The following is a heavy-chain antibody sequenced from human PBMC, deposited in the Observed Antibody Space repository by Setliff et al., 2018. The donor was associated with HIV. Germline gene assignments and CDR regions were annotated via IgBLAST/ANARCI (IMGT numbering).Heavy chain of an antibody. J-gene: IGHJ6*02. Sequence: PGGSLRLSCEASGFAISSTYMTWVRQTPGKGLDWVSLIYSSDDTYYADSVKGRFTISRDNAKDSLYLQMNSLRAEDTAVYYCARVDYNFWSGYYRYYGMGVWGQGTTVTVSS. CDR2: IYSSDDT. CDR1: GFAISSTY. D-gene: IGHD3-3*01. CDR3: ARVDYNFWSGYYRYYGMGV. V-gene: IGHV3-66*01.